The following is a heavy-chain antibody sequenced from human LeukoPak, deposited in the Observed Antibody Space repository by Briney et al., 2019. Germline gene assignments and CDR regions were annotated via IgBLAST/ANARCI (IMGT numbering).Heavy chain of an antibody. CDR1: GGSISSYY. V-gene: IGHV4-59*08. Sequence: SETLSLTCTVSGGSISSYYWSWIRQPPGKGLEWIGYNYYSGSTNYNPSLKSRVTISVDTSKNQFSLKLSSVTAADTAVYYCARSRSGYYLFDPWGQGTLVTVSS. CDR2: NYYSGST. J-gene: IGHJ5*02. CDR3: ARSRSGYYLFDP. D-gene: IGHD3-22*01.